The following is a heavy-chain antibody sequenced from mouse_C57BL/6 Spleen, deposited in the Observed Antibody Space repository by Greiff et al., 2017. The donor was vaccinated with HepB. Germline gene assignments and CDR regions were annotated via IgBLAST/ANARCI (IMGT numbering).Heavy chain of an antibody. J-gene: IGHJ4*01. CDR1: GFTFSDYG. CDR3: ARYDYDGAMDY. CDR2: ISSGSSTI. D-gene: IGHD2-4*01. V-gene: IGHV5-17*01. Sequence: EVMLVESGGGLVKPGGSLTLSCAASGFTFSDYGMHWVRQAPEKGLEWVAYISSGSSTIYYADTVKGRFTISRDNAKNTLFLQMTSLRSEDTAMYDCARYDYDGAMDYWGQGTSVTVSS.